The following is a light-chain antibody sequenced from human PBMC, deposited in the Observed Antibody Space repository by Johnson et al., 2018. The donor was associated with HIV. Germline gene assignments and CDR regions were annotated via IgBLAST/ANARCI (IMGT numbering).Light chain of an antibody. CDR2: DNN. V-gene: IGLV1-51*01. CDR1: SSNIGNHY. CDR3: GTWDSSLSTYV. Sequence: QSVLTQPPSVSAAPGQKVTISCSGTSSNIGNHYVSWYQLLPGTAPKLLIYDNNQRPSGIPDRFSVSKSGTSATMCITGLQTGDEADYYCGTWDSSLSTYVFGSGTKVTVL. J-gene: IGLJ1*01.